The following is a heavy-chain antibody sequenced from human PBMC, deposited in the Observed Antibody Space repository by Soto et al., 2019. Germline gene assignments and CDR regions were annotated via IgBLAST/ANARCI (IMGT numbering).Heavy chain of an antibody. CDR2: ISNNSSYK. CDR3: ARDPGIHPGWGYYYMDV. CDR1: GFTFSSYG. D-gene: IGHD1-20*01. V-gene: IGHV3-21*01. J-gene: IGHJ6*03. Sequence: PGGSLRLSCAASGFTFSSYGMHWVRQAPGKGLEWVSSISNNSSYKYYADSVKGRFTISRDNAKNSLYLQMNSLRAEDTAVYYCARDPGIHPGWGYYYMDVWGKGTTVTVSS.